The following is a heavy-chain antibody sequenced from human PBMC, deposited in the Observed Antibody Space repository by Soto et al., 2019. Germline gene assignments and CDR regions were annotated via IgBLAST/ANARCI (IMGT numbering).Heavy chain of an antibody. D-gene: IGHD3-3*01. CDR2: ISGAALNT. CDR1: GFTFSSYA. V-gene: IGHV3-23*01. CDR3: AKDLWSGRGGGIDY. Sequence: EVQLLDSGGSLVQPGGSLRLSCAASGFTFSSYAMHWVRQAPGKGLEWVSTISGAALNTYYADSVKGRFTISRDSSKRTVYLQMNSLSAADTAVYYCAKDLWSGRGGGIDYWGQGTLVTVSS. J-gene: IGHJ4*02.